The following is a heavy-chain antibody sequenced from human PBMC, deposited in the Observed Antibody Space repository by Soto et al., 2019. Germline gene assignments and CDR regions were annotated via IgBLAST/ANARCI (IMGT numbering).Heavy chain of an antibody. CDR3: ARLEGSGSYYHRHFDY. V-gene: IGHV4-59*08. J-gene: IGHJ4*02. CDR1: GGSISSYY. D-gene: IGHD3-10*01. CDR2: IYYSGST. Sequence: PSETLSLTCTVSGGSISSYYWSWIRQPPGKGLEWIGYIYYSGSTNYNPSLKSRVTISVDTSKNQFSLKVSSVTAADTAVYYCARLEGSGSYYHRHFDYWGQGTLVTVPQ.